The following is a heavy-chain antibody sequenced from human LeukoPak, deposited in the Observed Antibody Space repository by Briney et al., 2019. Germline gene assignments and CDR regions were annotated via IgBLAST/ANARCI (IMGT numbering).Heavy chain of an antibody. CDR3: ARSGPPAGRPDAFDI. V-gene: IGHV4-34*01. D-gene: IGHD2-2*01. J-gene: IGHJ3*02. CDR1: GGSFSGYY. Sequence: SETLSFTCAVYGGSFSGYYWSWIRQPPGKGLEWIGVINHSGSTNYNPSLNSRATISVDTSKNQSSLKLSSLTVADTAVYYCARSGPPAGRPDAFDIWGQGTMATVLS. CDR2: INHSGST.